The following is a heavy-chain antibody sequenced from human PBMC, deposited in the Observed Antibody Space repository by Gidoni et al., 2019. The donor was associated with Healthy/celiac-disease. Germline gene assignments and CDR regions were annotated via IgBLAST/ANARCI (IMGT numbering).Heavy chain of an antibody. D-gene: IGHD3-10*01. CDR3: ARESGSYYYGSGSSYFDY. CDR1: GGSISSSNW. V-gene: IGHV4-4*02. CDR2: IYHSGST. Sequence: QVQLQESGPGLVKPAGTLSLTCAVSGGSISSSNWWSWVRQPPGKGLEWIGEIYHSGSTNYNPSLKRRVTISVDKSKNQFSLKLSSVTAADTAAYYCARESGSYYYGSGSSYFDYWGQGTLVTVSS. J-gene: IGHJ4*02.